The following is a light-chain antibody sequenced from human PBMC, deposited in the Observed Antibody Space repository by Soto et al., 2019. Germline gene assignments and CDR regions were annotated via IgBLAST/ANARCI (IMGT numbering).Light chain of an antibody. CDR2: QVT. CDR1: SSDVGAFNF. Sequence: QSALTQPPSASGSPGQSVTISCTGTSSDVGAFNFVSWYQQHPGKAPKLMIYQVTKRPSGVPNRFPASKSGTTASLTVSGLQAEDEADYYCSSSAVDSFYVFGTGTKVTVL. CDR3: SSSAVDSFYV. V-gene: IGLV2-8*01. J-gene: IGLJ1*01.